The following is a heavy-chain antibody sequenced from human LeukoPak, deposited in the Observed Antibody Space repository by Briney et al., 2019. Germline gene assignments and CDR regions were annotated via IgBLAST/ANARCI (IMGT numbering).Heavy chain of an antibody. V-gene: IGHV4-39*01. D-gene: IGHD1-26*01. CDR2: IYYSGST. CDR3: ARHRVGPTEFDP. J-gene: IGHJ5*02. CDR1: GGSTSSTDFY. Sequence: PSETLSLTCTVSGGSTSSTDFYWGWIRQPPGKGLEWIGSIYYSGSTYYNPSLKSRVTISVDTSKNQFSLKLSSVAAADTAVYYCARHRVGPTEFDPWGQGTLVTVSS.